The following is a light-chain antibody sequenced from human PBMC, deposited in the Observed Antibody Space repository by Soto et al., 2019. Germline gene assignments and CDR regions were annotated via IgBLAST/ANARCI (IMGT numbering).Light chain of an antibody. CDR1: TGAVTSGHY. V-gene: IGLV7-46*01. Sequence: QAVVTQAPSLTVSPGGTVTLTCGSSTGAVTSGHYPYWFPQKPGQAPRTLIYDTSNKHSWTPARFSGSLLGGKAALTLSGAQPEDEAEYYFLLSYSGASYVFGTGTKLTVL. CDR3: LLSYSGASYV. CDR2: DTS. J-gene: IGLJ1*01.